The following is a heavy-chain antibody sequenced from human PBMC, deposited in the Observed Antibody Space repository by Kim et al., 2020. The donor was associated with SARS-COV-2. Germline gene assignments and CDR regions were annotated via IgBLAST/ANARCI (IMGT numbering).Heavy chain of an antibody. V-gene: IGHV4-59*01. D-gene: IGHD5-18*01. J-gene: IGHJ6*01. CDR2: IYYSGST. CDR1: AGSISTYY. CDR3: ARDPRYSHGSPPGMDV. Sequence: SETLSLTCSVSAGSISTYYWIWIRQPPGKGLEWIGYIYYSGSTNYNPSFKSRVTISVHMSKNQFSLKLSSVTSADTAVFYCARDPRYSHGSPPGMDVW.